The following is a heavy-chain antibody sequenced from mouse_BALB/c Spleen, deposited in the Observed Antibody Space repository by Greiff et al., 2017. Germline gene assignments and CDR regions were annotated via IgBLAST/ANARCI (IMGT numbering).Heavy chain of an antibody. J-gene: IGHJ3*01. CDR3: ASYDGYYVAY. D-gene: IGHD2-3*01. V-gene: IGHV1S34*01. Sequence: LVKTGASVKISCKASGYSFTGYYMHWVKQSHGKSLEWIGYISCYNGATSYNQKFKGKATFTVDTSSSTAYMQFNSLTSEDSAVYYCASYDGYYVAYWGQGTLVTVSA. CDR1: GYSFTGYY. CDR2: ISCYNGAT.